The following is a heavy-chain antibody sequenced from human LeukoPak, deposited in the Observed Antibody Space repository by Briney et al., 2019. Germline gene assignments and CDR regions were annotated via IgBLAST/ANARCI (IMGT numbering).Heavy chain of an antibody. J-gene: IGHJ4*02. CDR3: ARAVRASGCHDY. Sequence: MASQTLSLNCTVSGGSISSGGYYWSWIRKHPGKGLEWIGYIYYSGSTYYNPSLKSRVTISVDTSKNQFSLKLSSVTAADTAVYYCARAVRASGCHDYWGRGTLVTVSS. D-gene: IGHD6-19*01. V-gene: IGHV4-31*03. CDR2: IYYSGST. CDR1: GGSISSGGYY.